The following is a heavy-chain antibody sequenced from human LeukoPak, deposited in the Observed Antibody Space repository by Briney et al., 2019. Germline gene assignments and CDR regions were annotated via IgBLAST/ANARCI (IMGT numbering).Heavy chain of an antibody. Sequence: SETLSLTCTVSGGSISSSSYYWGWIRQPPGKGLEWIGSIYYSGSTYYNPSLKSRVTMSVDTSKNQFSLKLSSVTAADTAVYYCARRSGYGTLYFDYWGQGTLVTVSS. CDR3: ARRSGYGTLYFDY. CDR2: IYYSGST. D-gene: IGHD5-18*01. V-gene: IGHV4-39*01. J-gene: IGHJ4*02. CDR1: GGSISSSSYY.